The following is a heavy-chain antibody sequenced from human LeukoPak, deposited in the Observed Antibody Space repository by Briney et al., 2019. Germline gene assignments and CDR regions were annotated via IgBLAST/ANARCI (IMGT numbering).Heavy chain of an antibody. J-gene: IGHJ4*02. CDR3: ARSLIPYFDY. CDR1: GFTFSSYG. V-gene: IGHV3-48*03. Sequence: GGSLRLSCAASGFTFSSYGMNWVRQAPGKGLEWVSLISSSGSTKYYADSVKGRFTISRDNAKNSLYLQMNSLRAEDTAVYYCARSLIPYFDYWGQGTLVTVSP. D-gene: IGHD2-21*01. CDR2: ISSSGSTK.